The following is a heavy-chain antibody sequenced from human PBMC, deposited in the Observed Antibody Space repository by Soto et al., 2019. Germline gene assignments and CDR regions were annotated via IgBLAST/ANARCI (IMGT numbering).Heavy chain of an antibody. D-gene: IGHD2-21*02. CDR2: INAGNGNT. CDR1: GYTFTSYA. J-gene: IGHJ4*02. Sequence: ASVKVSCKASGYTFTSYAMHWVRQAPGQRLEWMGWINAGNGNTKYSQKFQGRVTITRDTSASTAYMELSSLRSEDTAVYYCARSFVVATALDYWGQGTLVTVSS. CDR3: ARSFVVATALDY. V-gene: IGHV1-3*01.